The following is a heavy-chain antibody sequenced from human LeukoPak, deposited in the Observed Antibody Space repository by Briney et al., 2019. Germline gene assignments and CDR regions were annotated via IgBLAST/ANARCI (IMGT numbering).Heavy chain of an antibody. CDR3: ARGAYCSGDNCYSAWFDP. CDR2: IYYSGST. CDR1: GGSISSYY. J-gene: IGHJ5*02. D-gene: IGHD2-15*01. V-gene: IGHV4-59*01. Sequence: SETLSLTCTVSGGSISSYYWSWLRQPPGKGLEWIGYIYYSGSTNYNPSLKSRVTISVDTSKNQFSLKLNSVTAADTAVYYCARGAYCSGDNCYSAWFDPWGQGTLVTVSS.